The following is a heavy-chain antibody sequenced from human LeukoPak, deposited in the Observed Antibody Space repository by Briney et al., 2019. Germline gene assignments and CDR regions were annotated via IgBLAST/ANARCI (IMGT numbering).Heavy chain of an antibody. CDR3: ASGAQSDY. D-gene: IGHD4/OR15-4a*01. CDR1: GFPFSTYE. V-gene: IGHV3-48*03. J-gene: IGHJ4*02. Sequence: GRSLRLSCAASGFPFSTYEMNWVRQAPGKGLEWVSYISSSGGTIYYADSVKGQFTNSRDHAQDSLDVQLDGLRVDDPALYYCASGAQSDYWGQGTLVTVSS. CDR2: ISSSGGTI.